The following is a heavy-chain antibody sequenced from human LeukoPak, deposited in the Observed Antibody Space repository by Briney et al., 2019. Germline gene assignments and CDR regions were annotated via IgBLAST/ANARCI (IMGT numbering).Heavy chain of an antibody. CDR3: AKDLYLATTLYYFDY. J-gene: IGHJ4*02. CDR1: GFTFSSYS. V-gene: IGHV3-48*01. CDR2: ISSASGSI. D-gene: IGHD5-24*01. Sequence: PGGSLRLSCAASGFTFSSYSMNWVRQAPGKGLEWISYISSASGSIYYADSVKGRFTISRDNSKNTLYLQMNSPRAEDTAVYYCAKDLYLATTLYYFDYWGQGTLVTVSS.